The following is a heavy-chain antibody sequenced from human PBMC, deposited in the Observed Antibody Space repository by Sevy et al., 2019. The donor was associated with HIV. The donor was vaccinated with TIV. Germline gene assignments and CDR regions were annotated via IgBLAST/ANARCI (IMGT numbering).Heavy chain of an antibody. V-gene: IGHV3-49*03. Sequence: GGSLRLSCTASGFTFGDYAMSWFRQAPGKGLEWVGFIRSKAYGGTTEYAASVKGRLTISRDDSKSIAYLQMNSLKTEDTAVYYCTRDGYGDSMGDAFDIWGQGTMVTVSS. J-gene: IGHJ3*02. CDR3: TRDGYGDSMGDAFDI. D-gene: IGHD4-17*01. CDR2: IRSKAYGGTT. CDR1: GFTFGDYA.